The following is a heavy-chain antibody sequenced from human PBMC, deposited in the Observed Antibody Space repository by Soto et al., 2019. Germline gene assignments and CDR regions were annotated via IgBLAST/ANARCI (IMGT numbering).Heavy chain of an antibody. J-gene: IGHJ4*02. CDR1: GYTFSIYG. V-gene: IGHV1-18*01. CDR3: ATVTPPAITMIPAGYFDY. D-gene: IGHD3-22*01. Sequence: ASVKVSCKASGYTFSIYGISWVRQAPGQGLEWMGWISGYNGNTYYAQKFQGRVTMTEDTSTDTAYMELSSLRSEDTAVYYCATVTPPAITMIPAGYFDYWGQGTLVTVSS. CDR2: ISGYNGNT.